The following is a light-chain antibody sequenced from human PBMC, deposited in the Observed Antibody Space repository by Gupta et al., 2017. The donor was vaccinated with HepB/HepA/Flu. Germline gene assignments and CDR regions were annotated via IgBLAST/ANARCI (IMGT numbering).Light chain of an antibody. CDR3: QVWDISTSQPV. CDR1: NIGSKS. J-gene: IGLJ3*02. CDR2: YDT. Sequence: SYVLPQQPSVSVAPGKTATLSCGGDNIGSKSVHWYQQRAGQAPVQVIYYDTDRPSGIPERFSGSNSGNTATLTVSSVEAGDEADYYCQVWDISTSQPVFGGGTKLTVL. V-gene: IGLV3-21*04.